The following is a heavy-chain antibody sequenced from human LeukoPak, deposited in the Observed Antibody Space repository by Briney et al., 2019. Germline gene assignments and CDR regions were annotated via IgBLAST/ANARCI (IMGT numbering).Heavy chain of an antibody. CDR1: GFTVSSNY. V-gene: IGHV3-71*01. CDR3: ARGPVEGATPKKYYYMDV. D-gene: IGHD1-26*01. CDR2: IRSKAYGGTT. Sequence: GGSLRLSCAASGFTVSSNYMSWVRQAPGKGLEWVGFIRSKAYGGTTENAASVRGRFTISRDDSKRIAYLQMNSLKTEDTAMYYCARGPVEGATPKKYYYMDVWGKGTTVTISS. J-gene: IGHJ6*03.